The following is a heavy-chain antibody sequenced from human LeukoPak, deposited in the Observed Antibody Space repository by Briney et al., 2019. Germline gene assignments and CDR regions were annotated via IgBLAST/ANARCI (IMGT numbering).Heavy chain of an antibody. J-gene: IGHJ4*02. D-gene: IGHD3-3*01. CDR3: ARGGITIPSVGY. V-gene: IGHV3-23*01. Sequence: GGXLXXXCVGSGFTFTXYXMXWVRQTPGKXXXXVSAISGSGDSTFYADSVKGRLTISRDNAKNSLFLQMNSLRAEDTTVYYCARGGITIPSVGYWGQGTLVTVSS. CDR2: ISGSGDST. CDR1: GFTFTXYX.